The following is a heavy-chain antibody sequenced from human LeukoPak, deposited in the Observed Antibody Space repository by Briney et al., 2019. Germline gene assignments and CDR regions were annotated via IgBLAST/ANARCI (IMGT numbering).Heavy chain of an antibody. CDR3: ARDNVGYNLPDAFDI. D-gene: IGHD5-24*01. V-gene: IGHV3-33*01. CDR2: IWYDGSNK. Sequence: GRSLRLSCAASGFTFSSYGMHWVRQAPGKGLEWVAVIWYDGSNKYYADSVKGRFTISRDNSKNTLYLQMNSLRAEDTAVYYCARDNVGYNLPDAFDIWGQGTMVTVSS. CDR1: GFTFSSYG. J-gene: IGHJ3*02.